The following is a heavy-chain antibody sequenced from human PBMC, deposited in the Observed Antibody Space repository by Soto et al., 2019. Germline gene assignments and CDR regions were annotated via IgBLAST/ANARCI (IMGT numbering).Heavy chain of an antibody. CDR3: ARGGINGWSLDY. CDR1: GFTFSSYA. J-gene: IGHJ1*01. V-gene: IGHV3-33*01. D-gene: IGHD6-19*01. Sequence: QVQLVESGGGVVQPGRSLRLSCAASGFTFSSYAIHWVRQAPAGKGMEGAAIIWFDGSKKYYADSVEGRFTILRDNSKNTLYLQLDSLRAEDTAVYYCARGGINGWSLDYWGQGTLGTVSS. CDR2: IWFDGSKK.